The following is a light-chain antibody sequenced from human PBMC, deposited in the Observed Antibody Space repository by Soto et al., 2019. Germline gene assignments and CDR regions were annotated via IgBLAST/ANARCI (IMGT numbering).Light chain of an antibody. Sequence: IVLTQSPRTLSLSPGERVTLSCRASEKINSNFLAWFQQKPGQAPRLLLYGASTRATGIADRFSGSGSGTDFTLTINRLEPEDFAVYYCQQYGSSPRTFGQGTKLEFK. CDR2: GAS. CDR3: QQYGSSPRT. J-gene: IGKJ2*01. V-gene: IGKV3-20*01. CDR1: EKINSNF.